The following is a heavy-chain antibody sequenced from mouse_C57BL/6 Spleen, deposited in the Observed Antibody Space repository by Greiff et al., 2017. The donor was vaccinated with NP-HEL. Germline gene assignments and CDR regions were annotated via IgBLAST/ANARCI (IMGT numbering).Heavy chain of an antibody. Sequence: QVQLQQSGPGLVQPSPSLSITCTVSGFSLTSYGVHWVRQSPGKGLEWLGVIWSGGSTAYNAAFMSRLSITTDNSKSQVFFKMNRLQADDTAIYYGAKNSPITTVEGRYYAMDYWGQGTSVTVSS. CDR1: GFSLTSYG. D-gene: IGHD1-1*01. V-gene: IGHV2-5*01. J-gene: IGHJ4*01. CDR3: AKNSPITTVEGRYYAMDY. CDR2: IWSGGST.